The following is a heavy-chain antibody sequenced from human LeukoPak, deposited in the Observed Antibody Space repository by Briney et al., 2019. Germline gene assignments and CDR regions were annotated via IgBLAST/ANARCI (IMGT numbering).Heavy chain of an antibody. V-gene: IGHV4-39*01. CDR3: ARTDWKGY. CDR2: IYYSGST. D-gene: IGHD1-1*01. CDR1: GGSISSSSYY. Sequence: PSETLSLTCTVSGGSISSSSYYWGWIRQPPGKGLEWIGSIYYSGSTYHNPSLKSRVTISVDTSKNQFSLKLSSVTAADTAVYYCARTDWKGYWGQGTLVTVSS. J-gene: IGHJ4*02.